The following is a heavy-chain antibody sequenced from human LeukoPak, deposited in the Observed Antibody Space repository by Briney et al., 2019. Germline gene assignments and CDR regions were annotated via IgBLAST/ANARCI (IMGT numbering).Heavy chain of an antibody. CDR2: ISSSGSTI. Sequence: PGGSLRLSCAASGFTFSSYEMNWVRQAPGKGLEWVSYISSSGSTIYYADSVKGRFTISRDNAKNSLYLQMKSLRAEDTAVYYCARDRIYSSGWYGYFDYWGQGTLVTVSS. D-gene: IGHD6-19*01. CDR1: GFTFSSYE. J-gene: IGHJ4*02. CDR3: ARDRIYSSGWYGYFDY. V-gene: IGHV3-48*03.